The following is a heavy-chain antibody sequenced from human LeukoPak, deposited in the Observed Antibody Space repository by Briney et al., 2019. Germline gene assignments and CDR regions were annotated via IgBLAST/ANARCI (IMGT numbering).Heavy chain of an antibody. CDR3: ARVSSGSGSEDFDY. V-gene: IGHV4-4*02. Sequence: SETLSLTCAVSGGSISSSNWWSWVRQPPGKGLEWIGEIYHSGSTNYNPSLKSRVTISVDKSKNQFSLKLSSVTAADTAVYYCARVSSGSGSEDFDYWGQGTLVTVSS. CDR2: IYHSGST. J-gene: IGHJ4*02. CDR1: GGSISSSNW. D-gene: IGHD3-10*01.